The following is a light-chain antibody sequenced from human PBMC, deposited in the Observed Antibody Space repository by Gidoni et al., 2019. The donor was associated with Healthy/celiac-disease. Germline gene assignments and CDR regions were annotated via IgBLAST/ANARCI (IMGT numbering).Light chain of an antibody. CDR1: QSISSY. CDR3: QQSYSTLYT. V-gene: IGKV1-39*01. CDR2: AAS. Sequence: DIQMTQSPSSLSASVGDRVTITCRASQSISSYLNWYQQKPGKAPKLLIYAASSLQRGVPSRFSGSGSGTDFTLTISSLQPEDFATYYCQQSYSTLYTFGQGTKVEIK. J-gene: IGKJ1*01.